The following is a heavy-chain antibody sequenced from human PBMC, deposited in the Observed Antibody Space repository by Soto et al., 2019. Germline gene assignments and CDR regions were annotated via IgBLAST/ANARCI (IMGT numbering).Heavy chain of an antibody. J-gene: IGHJ4*02. CDR3: AADVRSGWFDFDY. CDR1: GSTFTSSA. V-gene: IGHV1-58*01. D-gene: IGHD6-19*01. CDR2: IVVGSGNT. Sequence: SVKVSCKASGSTFTSSAVQWVRQARGQRLEWIGWIVVGSGNTNYAQKFQERVTITRDMSTSTAYMELSSLRSEDTAVYYCAADVRSGWFDFDYWGQGTLVPVSS.